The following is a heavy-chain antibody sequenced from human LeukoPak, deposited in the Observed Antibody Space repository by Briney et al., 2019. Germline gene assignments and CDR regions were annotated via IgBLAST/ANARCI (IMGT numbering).Heavy chain of an antibody. J-gene: IGHJ3*02. V-gene: IGHV4-59*11. D-gene: IGHD4-17*01. CDR1: GGSFSSHY. Sequence: PSETLSLTCTVYGGSFSSHYWSWIRQPPGKGLEWIGYIYYSGSTNYNPSLKSRVTISIDTSKNQFSLKLSSVTAADTAVYYCARDLVTVTKGFDIWGQGTMVSVSS. CDR3: ARDLVTVTKGFDI. CDR2: IYYSGST.